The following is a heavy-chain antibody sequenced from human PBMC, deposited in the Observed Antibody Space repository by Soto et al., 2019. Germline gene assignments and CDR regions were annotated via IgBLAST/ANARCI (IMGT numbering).Heavy chain of an antibody. CDR3: TREAFEDVRGNYDY. D-gene: IGHD3-22*01. Sequence: QVQLVESGGGVVQPGTSLRLSCAASGLTFTYSVMHWVRQAPGKGLEWMAMISYDGNKKFYTDSAKGRFTISRDNSESTLYLQLNSLIVEDTAVYYCTREAFEDVRGNYDYWGQGTLVSVSS. CDR2: ISYDGNKK. V-gene: IGHV3-30-3*01. J-gene: IGHJ4*02. CDR1: GLTFTYSV.